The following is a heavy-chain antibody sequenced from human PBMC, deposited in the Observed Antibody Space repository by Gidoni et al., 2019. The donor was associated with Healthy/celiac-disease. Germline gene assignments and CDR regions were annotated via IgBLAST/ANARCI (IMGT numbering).Heavy chain of an antibody. CDR1: GFTFGDYA. V-gene: IGHV3-49*04. J-gene: IGHJ4*02. D-gene: IGHD3-22*01. Sequence: EVQLVESGGGLVQPGRSLRLSCTASGFTFGDYAMSWVRQAPGKGLEWVGFIRSKAYGGTTEYAASVKGRFTISRDDSKSIAYLQMNSLKTEDTAVYYCTRDEGDYYDSEGFDYWGQGTLVTVSS. CDR3: TRDEGDYYDSEGFDY. CDR2: IRSKAYGGTT.